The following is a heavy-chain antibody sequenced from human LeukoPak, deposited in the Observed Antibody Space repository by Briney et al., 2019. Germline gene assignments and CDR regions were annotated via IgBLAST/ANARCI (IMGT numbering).Heavy chain of an antibody. V-gene: IGHV3-73*01. D-gene: IGHD3-22*01. CDR2: IRSKANSYAT. CDR1: GFTFSGSA. Sequence: PGGSLKLSCAASGFTFSGSAMHWVRQASGKGLEWVGRIRSKANSYATAYAASVKGRFTISRDDSKNTAYLQMNSLKTEDTAVYYCPSRRYDSSGRNWFAPWGQGTLVTVSS. J-gene: IGHJ5*02. CDR3: PSRRYDSSGRNWFAP.